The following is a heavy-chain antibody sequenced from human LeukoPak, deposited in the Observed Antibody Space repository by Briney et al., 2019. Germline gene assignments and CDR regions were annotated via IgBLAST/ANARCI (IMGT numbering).Heavy chain of an antibody. CDR3: AREAKSPIFDY. Sequence: SETLSLTCTVSGGSISSYYWSWIRQPPGKGLEGIGYIYYSGSTNYNPSLKSRVTISLDTSKNQFSLKLSSVTAADTAVYYCAREAKSPIFDYWGQGTLVTVSS. CDR2: IYYSGST. D-gene: IGHD1-26*01. J-gene: IGHJ4*02. V-gene: IGHV4-59*01. CDR1: GGSISSYY.